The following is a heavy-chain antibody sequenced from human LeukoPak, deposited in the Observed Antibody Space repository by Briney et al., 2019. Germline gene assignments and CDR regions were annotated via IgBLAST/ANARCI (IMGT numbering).Heavy chain of an antibody. V-gene: IGHV3-48*01. CDR3: AREPSSTIPYYYYYMDV. CDR1: GFTFSSYS. Sequence: PGGSLRLSCEASGFTFSSYSMNWVRKAPGKGLEWVSNFSSSSSTIYYADSVKGRFTISRDNAKNSLYLQMNSLRAEDTAVYYCAREPSSTIPYYYYYMDVWGKGTTVTVSS. J-gene: IGHJ6*03. D-gene: IGHD2-2*01. CDR2: FSSSSSTI.